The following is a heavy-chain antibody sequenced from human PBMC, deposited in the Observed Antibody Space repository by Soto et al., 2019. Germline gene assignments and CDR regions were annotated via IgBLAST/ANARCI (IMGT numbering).Heavy chain of an antibody. CDR2: IHYGGVT. CDR3: AKKDNAKYYFDF. Sequence: PSETLSLTCGVSGYSISSDRWWVWIRQTPGRGLEWIGYIHYGGVTYSNPSLKSRLTMSVDTSKNQFSLKLSSVTAVDTAVYYCAKKDNAKYYFDFWGQGTLVTVSS. V-gene: IGHV4-28*01. J-gene: IGHJ4*02. CDR1: GYSISSDRW.